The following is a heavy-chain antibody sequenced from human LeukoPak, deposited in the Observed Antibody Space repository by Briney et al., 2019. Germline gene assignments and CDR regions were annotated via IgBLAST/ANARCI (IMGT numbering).Heavy chain of an antibody. CDR1: GYTFTGYY. CDR2: INPNSGGT. CDR3: ARDTHSSAAGDFDY. V-gene: IGHV1-2*06. Sequence: GASVKVSCKASGYTFTGYYMHWVRQAPGQGLEWMGRINPNSGGTNYARKFQGRVTMTRDTSISTAYMELSTLRSDDTAVYYCARDTHSSAAGDFDYWGQGTLVTVSS. J-gene: IGHJ4*02. D-gene: IGHD6-13*01.